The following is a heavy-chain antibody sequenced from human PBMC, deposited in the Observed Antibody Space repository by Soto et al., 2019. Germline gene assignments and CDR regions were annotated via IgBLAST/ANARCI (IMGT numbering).Heavy chain of an antibody. CDR2: INAVNGNA. CDR3: ARDLYGIAAAGRDYYYYGMDV. V-gene: IGHV1-3*01. CDR1: GCTFTSYA. Sequence: ASVKVSCKASGCTFTSYAMHWVRQAPGQRLEWMGGINAVNGNAKYAQKFQGWVTMTRDKSTSTAYMELSSLRFEDTAVYYCARDLYGIAAAGRDYYYYGMDVWGQGTTVTVSS. J-gene: IGHJ6*02. D-gene: IGHD6-13*01.